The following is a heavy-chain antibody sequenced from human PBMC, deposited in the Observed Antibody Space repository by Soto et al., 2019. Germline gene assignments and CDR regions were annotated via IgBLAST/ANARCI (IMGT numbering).Heavy chain of an antibody. V-gene: IGHV3-33*01. Sequence: QVQLVESGGGEVQPGRSLRLSCAASGFTFSSYGMHWVRQAPGKGLEWVAVIWYDGSNKYYADSVKGRFTISRDNSKNTLYLQMNSLRAEDTAVYYCARALITIFGVVINYGMDVWGQGTTVTVSS. CDR2: IWYDGSNK. D-gene: IGHD3-3*01. CDR3: ARALITIFGVVINYGMDV. CDR1: GFTFSSYG. J-gene: IGHJ6*02.